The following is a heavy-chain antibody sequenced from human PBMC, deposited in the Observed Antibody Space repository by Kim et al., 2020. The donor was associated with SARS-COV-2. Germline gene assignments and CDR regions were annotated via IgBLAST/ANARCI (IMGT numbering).Heavy chain of an antibody. CDR3: ARDKGYYGSGSYTHGMDV. D-gene: IGHD3-10*01. J-gene: IGHJ6*02. Sequence: GGSLRLSCAASGFTFSSYSMNWVRQAPGKGLEWVSYISSSSSTIYYADSVKGRFTISRDNAKNSLYLQMNSLRDEDTAVYYCARDKGYYGSGSYTHGMDVWGQGTTVTVSS. V-gene: IGHV3-48*02. CDR2: ISSSSSTI. CDR1: GFTFSSYS.